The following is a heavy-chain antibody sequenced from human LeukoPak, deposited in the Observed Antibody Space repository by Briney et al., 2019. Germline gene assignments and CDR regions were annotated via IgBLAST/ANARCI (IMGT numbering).Heavy chain of an antibody. J-gene: IGHJ5*02. V-gene: IGHV4-31*03. Sequence: SQTRSLTCTVSGGSISSGGYYWSWIRQHPGKGLEWIGYIYYSGSTYYNPSLKSRVTISVDTSKNQFSLKLSSVTAADTAVYYCAREAPNYGSGSYSAWFDPWGQGTLVTVSS. D-gene: IGHD3-10*01. CDR3: AREAPNYGSGSYSAWFDP. CDR2: IYYSGST. CDR1: GGSISSGGYY.